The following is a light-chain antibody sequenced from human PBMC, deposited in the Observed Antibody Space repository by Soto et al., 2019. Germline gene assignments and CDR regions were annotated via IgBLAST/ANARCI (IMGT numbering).Light chain of an antibody. CDR1: QSISSW. Sequence: DIQMTQSPSTLAASLGDRVTVTCRASQSISSWLAWYQQKPGKAPKLLIYDATSLEVGVPSRFSGSGSGTEFTLTISRLQPDDFATYYCHHYTRAFGQGTKVDIK. J-gene: IGKJ1*01. CDR3: HHYTRA. CDR2: DAT. V-gene: IGKV1-5*01.